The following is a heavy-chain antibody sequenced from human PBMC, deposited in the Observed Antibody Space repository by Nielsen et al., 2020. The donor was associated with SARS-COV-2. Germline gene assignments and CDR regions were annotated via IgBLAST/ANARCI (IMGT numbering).Heavy chain of an antibody. V-gene: IGHV3-23*01. CDR2: ISNSGVST. D-gene: IGHD6-19*01. Sequence: GESLKISCAASGFTFSSYWMNWVRQAPGRGLEWVSSISNSGVSTYYADSVKGRFTISRDSSNNTLYLQMNSLRAEDTAVYYCAKERGSGWTPLYFDYWGQGTLVTVSS. CDR1: GFTFSSYW. J-gene: IGHJ4*02. CDR3: AKERGSGWTPLYFDY.